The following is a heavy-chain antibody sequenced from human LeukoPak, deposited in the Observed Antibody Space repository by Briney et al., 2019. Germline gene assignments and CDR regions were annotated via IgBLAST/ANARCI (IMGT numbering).Heavy chain of an antibody. Sequence: PSETLSLTCTVSGGSISSYYWSWIRQPPGKGLEWIGYIYYSGSTNYNPSLKSRVTISVDTSKNQFSLKLSSVTAADTAVYYCARGDIVVVPAATNSYYYYGMDVWGQGTTVTVSS. CDR3: ARGDIVVVPAATNSYYYYGMDV. CDR2: IYYSGST. D-gene: IGHD2-2*01. CDR1: GGSISSYY. J-gene: IGHJ6*02. V-gene: IGHV4-59*01.